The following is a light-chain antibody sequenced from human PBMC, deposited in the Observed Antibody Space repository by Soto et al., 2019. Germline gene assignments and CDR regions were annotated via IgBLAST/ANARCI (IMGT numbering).Light chain of an antibody. CDR2: DAS. Sequence: DIQMTQSPSTLSASVGDRVTITCRASQSIGTWLAWYQQKPGKAPKLLIYDASSLQSGVPSRFSGSGSGTEFTLTISSLQPDDFATYYCQQYNSYSLTFGQGTKVEIK. V-gene: IGKV1-5*01. CDR1: QSIGTW. J-gene: IGKJ1*01. CDR3: QQYNSYSLT.